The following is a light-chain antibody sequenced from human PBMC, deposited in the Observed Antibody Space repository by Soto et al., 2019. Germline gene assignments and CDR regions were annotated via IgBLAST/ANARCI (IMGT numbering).Light chain of an antibody. Sequence: DIQMTQSPSTLSASVGDRVTITCRASQGSSIWLAWYQQKPGKAPNLLIYDASSLESGVPSRFSGSGSGTEFTLTSSSLQPDDFATYYCQQYNAYPSTFGQGTKLEIK. J-gene: IGKJ2*01. CDR1: QGSSIW. CDR3: QQYNAYPST. CDR2: DAS. V-gene: IGKV1-5*01.